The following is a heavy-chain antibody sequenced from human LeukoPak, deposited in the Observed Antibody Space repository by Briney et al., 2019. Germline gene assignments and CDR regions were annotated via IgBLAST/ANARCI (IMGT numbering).Heavy chain of an antibody. V-gene: IGHV3-15*01. Sequence: GGSLRLSCAASGFTFSNAWMSWVRQAPGKGLEWVGRIKSKTDGGTTDYAAPVKGRFTISRDDSKNTLYLQMNSLKTEDTAVYYCTTDTYYDFWSTSYYWGQGTLVTVSS. CDR1: GFTFSNAW. D-gene: IGHD3-3*01. J-gene: IGHJ4*02. CDR3: TTDTYYDFWSTSYY. CDR2: IKSKTDGGTT.